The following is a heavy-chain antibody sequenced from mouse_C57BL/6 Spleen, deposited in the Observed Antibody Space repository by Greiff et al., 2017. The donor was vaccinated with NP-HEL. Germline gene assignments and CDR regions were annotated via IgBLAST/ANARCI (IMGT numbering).Heavy chain of an antibody. V-gene: IGHV1-80*01. CDR2: IYPGDGDT. Sequence: VKLVESGAELVKPGASVKISCKASGYAFSSYWMNWVKQRPGKGLEWIGQIYPGDGDTNYNGKFKGKATLTADKSSSTAYMQLSSLTSEDSAVYFCATWYYGSSSAWFAYWGQGTLVTVSA. J-gene: IGHJ3*01. D-gene: IGHD1-1*01. CDR1: GYAFSSYW. CDR3: ATWYYGSSSAWFAY.